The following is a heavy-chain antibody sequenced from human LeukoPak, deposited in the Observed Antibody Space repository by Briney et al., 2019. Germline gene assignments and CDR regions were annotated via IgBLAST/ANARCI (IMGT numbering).Heavy chain of an antibody. V-gene: IGHV3-21*01. D-gene: IGHD1-26*01. CDR1: GFTFSSSY. Sequence: GGSLRLSCAASGFTFSSSYMNWVRQAPGKGLEWVSSISTSSSYIYYADSVKGRFTISRDNAKNSLYLQMNSLRVGDTAVYYCARATHGSGGYHYYMDVWGKGTTVTVSS. CDR3: ARATHGSGGYHYYMDV. CDR2: ISTSSSYI. J-gene: IGHJ6*03.